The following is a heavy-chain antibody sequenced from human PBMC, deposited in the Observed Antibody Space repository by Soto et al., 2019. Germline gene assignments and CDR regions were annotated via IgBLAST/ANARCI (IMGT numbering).Heavy chain of an antibody. V-gene: IGHV3-30*18. CDR1: GFTFSSYG. CDR2: ISYDGSNK. D-gene: IGHD4-17*01. J-gene: IGHJ6*02. CDR3: AKDLRYGDYYYGMDV. Sequence: SGGSLRLSCAASGFTFSSYGMHWVRQAPGKGLEWVAVISYDGSNKYYADSVKGRFTISRDNSKNTLYLQMNSLRAEDTAVYYCAKDLRYGDYYYGMDVWGQGTTVTVSS.